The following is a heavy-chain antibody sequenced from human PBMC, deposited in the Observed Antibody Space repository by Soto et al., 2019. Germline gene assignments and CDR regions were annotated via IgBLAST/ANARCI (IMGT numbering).Heavy chain of an antibody. CDR2: IHYSGSS. D-gene: IGHD3-3*01. Sequence: SETLSLTCTVSGGSISSGNYCWSWIRQPPGKGLEWIGFIHYSGSSYYNPSLKSRLTLSMDTSKNQFSLKLSSATAADTAVYFCARKQAGFFYGVDYWGQGTLVTVSS. CDR1: GGSISSGNYC. CDR3: ARKQAGFFYGVDY. V-gene: IGHV4-30-4*01. J-gene: IGHJ4*02.